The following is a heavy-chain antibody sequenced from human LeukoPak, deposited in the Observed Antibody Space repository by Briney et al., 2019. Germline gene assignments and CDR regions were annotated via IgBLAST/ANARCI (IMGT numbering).Heavy chain of an antibody. CDR1: GVSVRSGSYY. Sequence: SETLSLTCIVSGVSVRSGSYYWSWIRQPPGKGLEWIGYIYYTGSTNYNPSLKSRVTISLDTPKNQLSLNLSSVTAADTALYYCARVTVGVDYWGQGTLVTVSS. CDR3: ARVTVGVDY. CDR2: IYYTGST. V-gene: IGHV4-61*01. J-gene: IGHJ4*02. D-gene: IGHD1-26*01.